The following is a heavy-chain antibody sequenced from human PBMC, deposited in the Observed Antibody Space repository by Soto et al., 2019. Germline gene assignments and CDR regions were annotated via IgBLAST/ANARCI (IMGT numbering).Heavy chain of an antibody. CDR2: IYSVDST. J-gene: IGHJ6*02. V-gene: IGHV3-53*01. CDR3: ARVRTGYTGHGMDV. D-gene: IGHD5-12*01. CDR1: GVTASSNN. Sequence: GGPRRLSCAASGVTASSNNMSWVRQAPGKGWEWVSGIYSVDSTCYADSVKSRFTIPRHNSKNTLYLQMNSLRAEDTPVYDCARVRTGYTGHGMDVWGQGTTVTVSS.